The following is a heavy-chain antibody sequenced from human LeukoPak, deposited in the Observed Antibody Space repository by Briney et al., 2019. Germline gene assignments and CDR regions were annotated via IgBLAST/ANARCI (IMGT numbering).Heavy chain of an antibody. Sequence: GGSLRLSCRVSGITFRNYDMSWVRQAPGWGLEWVSDVSGSGNSRYYLDSVEGRFTIYRDNSNNTLYLQMDSLRDEDTAVYYCAKGGVSMIRGAAFGSWGQGTQVIVSS. J-gene: IGHJ4*02. CDR1: GITFRNYD. CDR2: VSGSGNSR. D-gene: IGHD3-10*01. V-gene: IGHV3-23*01. CDR3: AKGGVSMIRGAAFGS.